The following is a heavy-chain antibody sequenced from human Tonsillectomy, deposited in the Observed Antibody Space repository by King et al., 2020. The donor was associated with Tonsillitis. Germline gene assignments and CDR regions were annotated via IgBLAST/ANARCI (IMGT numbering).Heavy chain of an antibody. CDR2: ISSSSSYI. Sequence: VQLVESGGGLVKPGGSLRLSCAASGFTFSSYSMNWVRQAPGKGLEWVSSISSSSSYIYYADSVKGRFTISRDNAKNSLYLQMNSLRAEDTAVYYCARDPRGIAAAGTFLACGQGTLVTVSS. CDR1: GFTFSSYS. CDR3: ARDPRGIAAAGTFLA. J-gene: IGHJ5*02. D-gene: IGHD6-13*01. V-gene: IGHV3-21*01.